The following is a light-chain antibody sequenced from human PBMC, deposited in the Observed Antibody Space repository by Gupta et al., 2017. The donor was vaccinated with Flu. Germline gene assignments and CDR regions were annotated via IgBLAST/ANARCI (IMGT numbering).Light chain of an antibody. V-gene: IGLV1-44*01. Sequence: SDNERPSGVPERFSGSKSGTSASLAISELQSEDEGVYFCASWDGSLDDYVFGTGTTVIVL. CDR2: SDN. CDR3: ASWDGSLDDYV. J-gene: IGLJ1*01.